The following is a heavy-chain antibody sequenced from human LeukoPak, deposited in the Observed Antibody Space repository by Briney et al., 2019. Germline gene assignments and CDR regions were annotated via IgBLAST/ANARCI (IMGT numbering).Heavy chain of an antibody. CDR3: AGHHPRNTVDF. CDR2: ITGSGGNT. D-gene: IGHD2/OR15-2a*01. J-gene: IGHJ4*02. V-gene: IGHV3-23*01. Sequence: PGGSLRLSCAASGFTFSSYTMSWVRQPPGKGLEWVSGITGSGGNTYYADSVKGRFTISRDNFKNTLYLQMNSLRAEDTAVYYCAGHHPRNTVDFWGQGTLVTVSS. CDR1: GFTFSSYT.